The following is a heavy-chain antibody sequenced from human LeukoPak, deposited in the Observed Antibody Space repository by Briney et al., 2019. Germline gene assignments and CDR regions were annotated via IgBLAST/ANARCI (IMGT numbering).Heavy chain of an antibody. CDR3: AKDAGSLRLGELSSN. V-gene: IGHV3-15*01. CDR1: GFTFSKAL. D-gene: IGHD3-16*02. Sequence: GGSLRLSCAASGFTFSKALMSWVRQATGKGLEWLGRIKSNADGGTTDYAAPVQGRITISRDDSQNTLYLQMNSLRAEDTAVYYCAKDAGSLRLGELSSNWGQGTLVTVSS. J-gene: IGHJ4*02. CDR2: IKSNADGGTT.